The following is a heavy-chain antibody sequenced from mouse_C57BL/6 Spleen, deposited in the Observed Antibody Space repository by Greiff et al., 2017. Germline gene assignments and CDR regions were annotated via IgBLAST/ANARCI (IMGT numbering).Heavy chain of an antibody. CDR3: ARGDAYYSKPFYAMDY. Sequence: EVQLQQSGPELVKPGASVKISCKASGYSFTGYYMNWVKQSPEKSLEWIGEINPSTGGTTYNQKFKAKATLTVDKSSSTAYMQLKSLTSEDSAVYYCARGDAYYSKPFYAMDYWGQGTSVTVSS. D-gene: IGHD2-5*01. CDR2: INPSTGGT. CDR1: GYSFTGYY. J-gene: IGHJ4*01. V-gene: IGHV1-42*01.